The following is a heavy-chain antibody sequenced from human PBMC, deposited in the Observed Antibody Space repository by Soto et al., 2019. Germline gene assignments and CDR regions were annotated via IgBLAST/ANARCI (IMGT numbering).Heavy chain of an antibody. D-gene: IGHD3-16*01. J-gene: IGHJ6*02. V-gene: IGHV1-18*01. CDR1: GYIFVNYG. Sequence: QVQLVQSGDEVKKPGASVKVSCKASGYIFVNYGIAWVRQAPRQGLEWMGWISPYTGNTHSASKVQGRLTMTTDTLKSTTYMDLGGLTSDGTAVYYCVMVDNYVTPTPQDVWGQGTTVTVSS. CDR2: ISPYTGNT. CDR3: VMVDNYVTPTPQDV.